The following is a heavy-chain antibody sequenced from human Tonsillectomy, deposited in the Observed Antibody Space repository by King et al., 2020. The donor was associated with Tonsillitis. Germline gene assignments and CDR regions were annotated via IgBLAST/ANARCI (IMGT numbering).Heavy chain of an antibody. CDR3: ARSELLGTTTFDY. D-gene: IGHD1-26*01. CDR1: GGSISSDY. CDR2: IYYSGNT. J-gene: IGHJ4*02. Sequence: LQESGPGLVKPSETLSLTCTVSGGSISSDYWSWIRLTPGRGLEWIGYIYYSGNTKYNPSHKSRVTISADSSKNQFSLKLSSVTAADTAVYYCARSELLGTTTFDYWGQGTLVTVSS. V-gene: IGHV4-59*13.